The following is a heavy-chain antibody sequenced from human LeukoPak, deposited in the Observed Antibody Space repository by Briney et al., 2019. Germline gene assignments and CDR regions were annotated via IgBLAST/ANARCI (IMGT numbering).Heavy chain of an antibody. Sequence: GGSLRLSCAASGFTFSRYWMSWVRQAPGKGLEWVANIKEDGSEKYHVDSVKGRFTISRDNAKNSLYLQMNSLRAEDTAVYYCARVLMLRGGDFDYWGQGTLVTVSS. CDR1: GFTFSRYW. CDR3: ARVLMLRGGDFDY. D-gene: IGHD3-10*01. CDR2: IKEDGSEK. J-gene: IGHJ4*02. V-gene: IGHV3-7*01.